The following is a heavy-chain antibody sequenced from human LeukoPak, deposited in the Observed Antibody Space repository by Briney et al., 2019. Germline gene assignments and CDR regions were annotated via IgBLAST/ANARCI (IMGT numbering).Heavy chain of an antibody. D-gene: IGHD5-18*01. CDR1: EFTFTTIA. V-gene: IGHV3-23*01. CDR2: ILGGVVST. CDR3: AKGSRPGYSYGPREYYYYMDV. J-gene: IGHJ6*03. Sequence: GGSLRLSCAASEFTFTTIAISWAPQAPGRGLEWASLILGGVVSTYYADSVRGRFTISRDNSKNTLSLQMNSLRAEDTAVYYCAKGSRPGYSYGPREYYYYMDVWGKGTTVTVSS.